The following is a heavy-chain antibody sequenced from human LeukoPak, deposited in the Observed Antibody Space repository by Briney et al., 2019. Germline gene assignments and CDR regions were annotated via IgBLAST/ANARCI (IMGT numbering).Heavy chain of an antibody. CDR2: IYTSGST. CDR1: GGSISSYY. Sequence: PSETLSLTCTVSGGSISSYYWSWIRQPAXXXXEWIGRIYTSGSTNYNPSLKSRVTMSVDTSKNQFSLKLSSVTAADTAVYYCARDNPYYYGSGLKGWFDPWGQGTLVTVSS. CDR3: ARDNPYYYGSGLKGWFDP. V-gene: IGHV4-4*07. D-gene: IGHD3-10*01. J-gene: IGHJ5*02.